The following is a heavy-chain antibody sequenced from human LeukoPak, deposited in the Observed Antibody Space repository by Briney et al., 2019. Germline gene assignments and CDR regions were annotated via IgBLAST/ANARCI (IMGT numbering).Heavy chain of an antibody. D-gene: IGHD3-10*01. J-gene: IGHJ6*03. CDR1: GGSFSGYY. CDR3: ARGRGSFYYYYYMDV. CDR2: INHSGST. V-gene: IGHV4-34*01. Sequence: SETLSLTCAVHGGSFSGYYWSWIRQPPGKGLEWIGEINHSGSTNYNPSLKSRVTISVDTSKNQFSLKLSSVTAADTAVYYCARGRGSFYYYYYMDVWGKGTTVTVSS.